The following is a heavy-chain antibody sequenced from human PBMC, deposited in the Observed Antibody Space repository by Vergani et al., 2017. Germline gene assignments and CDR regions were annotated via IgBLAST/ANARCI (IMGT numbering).Heavy chain of an antibody. D-gene: IGHD3-3*01. CDR1: GFSLSNARMG. J-gene: IGHJ5*02. CDR3: AHSSYDFWSGYYYNWFDP. Sequence: QVTLKESGPVLVKPTETLTLTCTVSGFSLSNARMGVSWIRQPPGKALEWLAHIFSNDEKSYSTSLKSRLTISKDTSKSQVVLTMTNMDPVDTATYYCAHSSYDFWSGYYYNWFDPWGQGTLVTVSS. CDR2: IFSNDEK. V-gene: IGHV2-26*01.